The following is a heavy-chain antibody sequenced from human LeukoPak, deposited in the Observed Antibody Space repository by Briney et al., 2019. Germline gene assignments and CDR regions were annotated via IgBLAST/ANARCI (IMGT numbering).Heavy chain of an antibody. Sequence: PSETLSLTCAVYGGSFSGYYWSWIRQPPGKGLEWIGEINHSGSTNYNPSLKSRVTISVDTSKNQFSLKLSSVTAADTAVYYCARIARYHEGSGSAADYWGQGTLVTVSS. CDR2: INHSGST. D-gene: IGHD3-10*01. CDR3: ARIARYHEGSGSAADY. CDR1: GGSFSGYY. V-gene: IGHV4-34*01. J-gene: IGHJ4*02.